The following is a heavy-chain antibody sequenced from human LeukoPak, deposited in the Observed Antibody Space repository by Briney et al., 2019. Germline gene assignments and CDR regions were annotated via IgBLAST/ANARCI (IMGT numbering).Heavy chain of an antibody. CDR1: GGSISSGDYY. CDR3: ARGSSAIQLYYFDY. D-gene: IGHD2-2*02. CDR2: IYYSGST. Sequence: PSQTLSLTCTVSGGSISSGDYYWSWIRQPPGKGLEWIGYIYYSGSTYYNPSLKSRVTISVDTSKNQFSLKPSSVTAADTAVYYCARGSSAIQLYYFDYWGQGTLVTVSS. J-gene: IGHJ4*02. V-gene: IGHV4-30-4*01.